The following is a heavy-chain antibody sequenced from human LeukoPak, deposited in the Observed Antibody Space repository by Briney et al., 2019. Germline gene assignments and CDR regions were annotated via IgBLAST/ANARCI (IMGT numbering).Heavy chain of an antibody. CDR1: GFSLSTTGMR. Sequence: SGPTLVKPTHTVILTCTFSGFSLSTTGMRVSWIRQPPGKALEWLARIDWDDDKFYSTSLRTRLTISKDTSKNQVVLTMTDMDPVDTATYYCARLQGAYCSGGGCSNWFDPWGQGTLVTVSS. CDR2: IDWDDDK. D-gene: IGHD2-15*01. CDR3: ARLQGAYCSGGGCSNWFDP. V-gene: IGHV2-70*04. J-gene: IGHJ5*02.